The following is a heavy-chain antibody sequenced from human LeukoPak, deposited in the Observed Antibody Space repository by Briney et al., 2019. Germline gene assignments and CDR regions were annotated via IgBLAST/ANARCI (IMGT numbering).Heavy chain of an antibody. CDR1: GYTFTSYG. J-gene: IGHJ4*02. CDR3: ARDPPIERSGWEKVDY. D-gene: IGHD6-19*01. V-gene: IGHV1-18*01. Sequence: GASVKVSCKASGYTFTSYGISWVRQAPGQGLEWMGWISAYNGNTNYAQKLQGRVTMTTDTSTSTAYMELRSLRSDDTAVYYCARDPPIERSGWEKVDYWGQGTLVTVSS. CDR2: ISAYNGNT.